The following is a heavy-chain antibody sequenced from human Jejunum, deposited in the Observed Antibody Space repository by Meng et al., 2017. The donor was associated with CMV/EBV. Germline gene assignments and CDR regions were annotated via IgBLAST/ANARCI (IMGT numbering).Heavy chain of an antibody. CDR3: AKVPGSGYYGIDY. CDR2: IYSGGSST. V-gene: IGHV3-23*03. Sequence: FGFTFSSYAFSWVRQAPGKGLEWVSIIYSGGSSTFYADSVKGRFTISRDNSKNTLYLQMDSLRAEDTAIYYCAKVPGSGYYGIDYWGQGTLVTVSS. CDR1: GFTFSSYA. D-gene: IGHD3-22*01. J-gene: IGHJ4*02.